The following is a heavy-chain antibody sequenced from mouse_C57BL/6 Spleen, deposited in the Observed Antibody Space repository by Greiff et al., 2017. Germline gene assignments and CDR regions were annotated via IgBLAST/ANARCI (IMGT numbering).Heavy chain of an antibody. CDR2: IDPSDSYT. Sequence: QVQLQQSGAELVRPGTSVKLSCKASGYTFTSYWMHWVKQRPGQGLEWIGVIDPSDSYTNYNQKFKGKATLTVDTSSSTAYMQLSSLTSEDSAVYYCARYDYYYGSSYAMDYWGQGTSVTVSS. CDR3: ARYDYYYGSSYAMDY. CDR1: GYTFTSYW. J-gene: IGHJ4*01. D-gene: IGHD1-1*01. V-gene: IGHV1-59*01.